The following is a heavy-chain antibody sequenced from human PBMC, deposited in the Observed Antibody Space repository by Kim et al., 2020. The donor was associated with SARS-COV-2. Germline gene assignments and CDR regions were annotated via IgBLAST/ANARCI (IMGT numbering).Heavy chain of an antibody. D-gene: IGHD2-2*01. V-gene: IGHV1-8*01. CDR3: ARTESYQLLSYTDFDY. J-gene: IGHJ4*02. Sequence: KFQGRVTMTRNTSISTAYMELSSLRSEDTAVYYCARTESYQLLSYTDFDYWGQGTLVTASS.